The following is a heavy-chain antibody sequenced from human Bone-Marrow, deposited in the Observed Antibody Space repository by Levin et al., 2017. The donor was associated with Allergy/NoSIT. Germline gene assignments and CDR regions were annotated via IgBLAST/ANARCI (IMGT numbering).Heavy chain of an antibody. CDR3: ASAPRLKNWFDP. CDR2: IYHSGIT. V-gene: IGHV4-38-2*01. Sequence: SETLSLTCAVSGYSISSGYYWAWIRQPPGKGLEWIGSIYHSGITYYNPSLKSRVTISVDTSKNQFSLKLISVTAADTAVYYCASAPRLKNWFDPGAREPWSPSPQ. CDR1: GYSISSGYY. J-gene: IGHJ5*02. D-gene: IGHD2-8*01.